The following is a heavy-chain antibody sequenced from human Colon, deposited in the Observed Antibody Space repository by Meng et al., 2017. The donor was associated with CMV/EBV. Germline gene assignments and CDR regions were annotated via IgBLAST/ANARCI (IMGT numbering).Heavy chain of an antibody. CDR1: GFTFSSCA. CDR3: AKNLGIGGRTPFDY. CDR2: ISGGGDST. Sequence: SGFTFSSCAMTWVRQVPGKGLERVSAISGGGDSTYYADSVRGRFTISRDNSKNTLYLQMNSLRAEDTAVYYCAKNLGIGGRTPFDYWGRGTLVTVSS. J-gene: IGHJ4*02. D-gene: IGHD3-16*01. V-gene: IGHV3-23*01.